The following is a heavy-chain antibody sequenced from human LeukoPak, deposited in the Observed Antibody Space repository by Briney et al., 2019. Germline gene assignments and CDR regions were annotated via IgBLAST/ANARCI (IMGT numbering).Heavy chain of an antibody. CDR3: ARGTGNWIQLFDY. J-gene: IGHJ4*02. V-gene: IGHV1-69*01. Sequence: ASVKVSCKASGGTFSSYAISWVRQAPGQGLEWMGGIIPIFGTANYAQKFQGRVTITADESTSTAYMELSGLRSEDTAVYYCARGTGNWIQLFDYWGQGTLVTVSS. D-gene: IGHD5-18*01. CDR2: IIPIFGTA. CDR1: GGTFSSYA.